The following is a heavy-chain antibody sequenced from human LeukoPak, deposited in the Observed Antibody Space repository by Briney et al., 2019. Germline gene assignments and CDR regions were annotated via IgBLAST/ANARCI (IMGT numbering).Heavy chain of an antibody. CDR3: ARDLSEGDIVVVVFDY. CDR1: RYTFTGYY. Sequence: GASVKVSCKASRYTFTGYYMHWVRQAPGQGLEWMGWINPNSGGTNYAQKFQGRVTMTRDTSISTAYMELSRLRSDDTAVYYCARDLSEGDIVVVVFDYWGQGTLVTVSS. D-gene: IGHD2-15*01. J-gene: IGHJ4*02. CDR2: INPNSGGT. V-gene: IGHV1-2*02.